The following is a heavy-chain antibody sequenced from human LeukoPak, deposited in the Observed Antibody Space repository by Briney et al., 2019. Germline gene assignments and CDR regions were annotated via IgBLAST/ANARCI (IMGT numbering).Heavy chain of an antibody. Sequence: GESPKISCKGSGYSFTSYWIGWVRQMPGKGLEWMGIIYPGDSDTRYSPSFQGQVTISADKSISTAYLQWSSLKASNTAMYYCARHRGYSSSWYSAKYYYYMDVWGKGTTVTVSS. CDR1: GYSFTSYW. CDR3: ARHRGYSSSWYSAKYYYYMDV. J-gene: IGHJ6*03. V-gene: IGHV5-51*01. CDR2: IYPGDSDT. D-gene: IGHD6-13*01.